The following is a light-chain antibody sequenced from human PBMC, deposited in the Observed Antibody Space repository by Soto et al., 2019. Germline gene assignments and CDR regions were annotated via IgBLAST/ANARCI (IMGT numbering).Light chain of an antibody. Sequence: DIQFTQSPSSLSASVGDRVTITCRASHSISNYLNWYQHRLGKAPNLLIYAASSLQSGVPSRFSGSESGTDFTLTISNLQPEDSAIYFCQQSYNTPITFGQGTRLEIK. V-gene: IGKV1-39*01. CDR3: QQSYNTPIT. CDR2: AAS. CDR1: HSISNY. J-gene: IGKJ5*01.